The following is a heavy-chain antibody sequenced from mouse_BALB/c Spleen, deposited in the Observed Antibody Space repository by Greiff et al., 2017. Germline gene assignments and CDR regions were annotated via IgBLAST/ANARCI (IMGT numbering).Heavy chain of an antibody. CDR2: INPYNDGT. J-gene: IGHJ1*01. CDR1: GYTFTSYV. D-gene: IGHD2-4*01. CDR3: ARRRVISWYFDV. V-gene: IGHV1-14*01. Sequence: VQLKESGPELVKPGASVKMSCKASGYTFTSYVMHWVKQKPGQGLEWIGYINPYNDGTKYNEKFKGKATLTSDKSSSTAYMELSSLTSEDSAVYYCARRRVISWYFDVWGAGTTVTVSS.